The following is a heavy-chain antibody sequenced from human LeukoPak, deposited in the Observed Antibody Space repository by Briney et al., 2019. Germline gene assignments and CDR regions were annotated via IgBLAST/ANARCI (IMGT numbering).Heavy chain of an antibody. CDR1: GFTFSSYG. CDR3: AKPASSGWYPGELPGDY. Sequence: PGRSLRLSCAASGFTFSSYGMHWVRQAPGKGLEWVAVISYDGSNKYYADSVKGRFTISRDNSKNTLYLQMNSLRAEDTAVYYCAKPASSGWYPGELPGDYWGQGTLVTVSS. J-gene: IGHJ4*02. CDR2: ISYDGSNK. V-gene: IGHV3-30*18. D-gene: IGHD6-19*01.